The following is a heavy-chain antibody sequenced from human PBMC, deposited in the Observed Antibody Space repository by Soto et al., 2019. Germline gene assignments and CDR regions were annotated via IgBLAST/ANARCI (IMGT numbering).Heavy chain of an antibody. D-gene: IGHD6-19*01. J-gene: IGHJ4*02. CDR1: GFSLSSTRVA. Sequence: QITLKESGPTLVKPTQTLTLTCTFSGFSLSSTRVAVGWIRQPPGKALEWLALIYWDDDKRYSPFLKSRLTTXXXTXXNQVVLTMTNMDPVDTATYYCAHSVVAGLGYYFDYWGQGTLVTVSS. V-gene: IGHV2-5*02. CDR3: AHSVVAGLGYYFDY. CDR2: IYWDDDK.